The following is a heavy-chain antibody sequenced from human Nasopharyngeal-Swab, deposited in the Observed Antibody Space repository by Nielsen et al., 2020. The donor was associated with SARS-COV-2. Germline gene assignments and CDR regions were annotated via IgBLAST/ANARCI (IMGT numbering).Heavy chain of an antibody. V-gene: IGHV5-51*01. CDR2: IYPGDSDT. J-gene: IGHJ4*02. CDR1: GNNFTSYW. CDR3: ASGRRAGATVLDY. D-gene: IGHD1-26*01. Sequence: GESLKISCKGSGNNFTSYWIGWVRQMPGKGLEWMGIIYPGDSDTRYSPSFQGQVTISADKSISTAYLLWSSLKASDTAMYYCASGRRAGATVLDYWGQGTLVTVSS.